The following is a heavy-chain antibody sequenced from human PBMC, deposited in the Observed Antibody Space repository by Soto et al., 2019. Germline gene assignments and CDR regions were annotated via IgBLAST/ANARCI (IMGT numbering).Heavy chain of an antibody. V-gene: IGHV1-18*01. D-gene: IGHD3-9*01. CDR3: ARDLLHDTLTGNPFSGHYYGMDV. Sequence: QVQLVQSGAEVKKPGASVKVSCQASGYTFNKYGISWVRQAPGQGLEWMGWVSAYNGDIKYAQKFQGTVTMTTDTSTNTAHMELRSLRPDDTAVYYCARDLLHDTLTGNPFSGHYYGMDVWGQGTTVIVSS. CDR2: VSAYNGDI. CDR1: GYTFNKYG. J-gene: IGHJ6*02.